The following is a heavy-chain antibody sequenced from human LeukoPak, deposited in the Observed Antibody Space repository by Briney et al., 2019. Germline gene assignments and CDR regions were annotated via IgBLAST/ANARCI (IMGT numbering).Heavy chain of an antibody. CDR3: ARPSGMTTVTTDLGY. Sequence: GGSLEISCQGSGYRFTSYWIGGARQMPGKGLEWMGIIYPGDSDTRYSPSFQGQVTISADESINTAYLQWSSLKASDTAMYYCARPSGMTTVTTDLGYWGRGPLITVSS. J-gene: IGHJ4*02. D-gene: IGHD4-17*01. CDR1: GYRFTSYW. CDR2: IYPGDSDT. V-gene: IGHV5-51*01.